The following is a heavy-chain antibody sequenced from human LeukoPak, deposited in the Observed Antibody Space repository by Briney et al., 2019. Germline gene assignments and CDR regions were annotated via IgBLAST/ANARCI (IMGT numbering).Heavy chain of an antibody. CDR2: INPSGGST. J-gene: IGHJ4*02. CDR1: GYTFTSYY. CDR3: ARDPGSGSYGYSFDY. D-gene: IGHD3-10*01. Sequence: ASVKVSCKASGYTFTSYYMHWVRQAPGQGLEWMGIINPSGGSTSYAQQFQGRVTMTRDTSTSTVYMELSSLRSEDTAVYYCARDPGSGSYGYSFDYWGQGTLVTVSS. V-gene: IGHV1-46*01.